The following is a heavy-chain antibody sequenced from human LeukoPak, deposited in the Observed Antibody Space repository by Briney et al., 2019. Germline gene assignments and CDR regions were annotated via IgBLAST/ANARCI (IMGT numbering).Heavy chain of an antibody. J-gene: IGHJ4*02. CDR1: GYTFTSYY. V-gene: IGHV1-46*01. CDR2: INPSGGST. Sequence: ASVKVSCKASGYTFTSYYMHWVRQAPGQGLEWMGIINPSGGSTSYAQKFQGRVTLTRDTSTSTAYMELRSLRSDDRAVYYCARDGSGQWLDYWGQGTLVTVSS. D-gene: IGHD3-10*01. CDR3: ARDGSGQWLDY.